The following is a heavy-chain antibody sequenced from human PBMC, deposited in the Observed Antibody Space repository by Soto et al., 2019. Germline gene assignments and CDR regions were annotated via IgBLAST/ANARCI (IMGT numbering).Heavy chain of an antibody. J-gene: IGHJ5*02. CDR2: ISAYNGNT. V-gene: IGHV1-18*01. D-gene: IGHD2-15*01. CDR1: GYTFTSYG. CDR3: ARSGYYCSGGSCYGNWFDP. Sequence: ASVKVSCKASGYTFTSYGISWVRQAPGQGLEWMGWISAYNGNTNYAQKLQGRVTMTTDTSTSTAYVELRSLRSDDTAVYYCARSGYYCSGGSCYGNWFDPWGQGTLVTVSS.